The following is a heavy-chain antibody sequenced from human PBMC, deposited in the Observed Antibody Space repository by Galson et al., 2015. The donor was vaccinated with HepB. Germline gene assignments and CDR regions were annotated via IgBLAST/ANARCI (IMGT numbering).Heavy chain of an antibody. Sequence: SLRLSCAASGFTFSSYAMHWVRQAPGKGLEWVAVISYDGSNKYYADSVKGRFTISRDNSKNTLYLQMNSLRAEDTAVYYCARDQSVVLAAMAYYGMDVWGQGTTVTVSS. CDR3: ARDQSVVLAAMAYYGMDV. J-gene: IGHJ6*02. V-gene: IGHV3-30-3*01. CDR2: ISYDGSNK. CDR1: GFTFSSYA. D-gene: IGHD2-2*01.